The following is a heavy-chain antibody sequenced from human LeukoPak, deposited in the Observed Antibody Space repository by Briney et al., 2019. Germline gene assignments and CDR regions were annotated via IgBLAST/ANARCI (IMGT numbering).Heavy chain of an antibody. Sequence: GGSLRLSCAASGFTFSSYAMSWVRQAPGKGLEWVSAISGSGGSTYYADSVKGRFTISRDNSKNTLYLQMNSLRAEDTAVYYCAEDKYSPNINNWFDPWGQGTLVTVSS. CDR2: ISGSGGST. D-gene: IGHD5-18*01. CDR1: GFTFSSYA. CDR3: AEDKYSPNINNWFDP. J-gene: IGHJ5*02. V-gene: IGHV3-23*01.